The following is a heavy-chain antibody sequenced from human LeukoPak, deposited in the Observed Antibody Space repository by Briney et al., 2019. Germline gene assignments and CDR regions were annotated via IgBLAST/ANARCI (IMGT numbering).Heavy chain of an antibody. CDR1: GFTFGDYA. J-gene: IGHJ4*02. CDR3: TRDLYDSVDTAMVLGASFDY. D-gene: IGHD5-18*01. Sequence: GGSLRLSCTASGFTFGDYAMSWFRQAPGKGLERVGIIRSKAYGGTTEYAASVKGRSTISRDDSKSIAYLQMNSLKTEDTAVYYCTRDLYDSVDTAMVLGASFDYWGQGTLVTVSS. V-gene: IGHV3-49*03. CDR2: IRSKAYGGTT.